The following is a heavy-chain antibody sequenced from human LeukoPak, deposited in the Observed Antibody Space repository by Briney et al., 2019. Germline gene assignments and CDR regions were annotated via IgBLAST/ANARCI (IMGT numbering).Heavy chain of an antibody. J-gene: IGHJ4*02. V-gene: IGHV4-59*01. Sequence: PGGSLRLSCAASGFTFSDYEMNWVRQAPGMRLEWIGYIHHSGTTNYNPSLKSRVTISLDTSKNQFSLKLSSVTAADTAVYYCARGGGCTSTSCDFDYWGQGSLVTVSS. CDR3: ARGGGCTSTSCDFDY. D-gene: IGHD2-2*01. CDR2: IHHSGTT. CDR1: GFTFSDYE.